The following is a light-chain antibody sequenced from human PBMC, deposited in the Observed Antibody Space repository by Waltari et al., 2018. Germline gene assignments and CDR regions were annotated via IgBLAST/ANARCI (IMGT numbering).Light chain of an antibody. CDR1: QVVGSY. CDR3: QQYYSYPVT. Sequence: AIRLTQSPASIAASTGDRDTTPCRASQVVGSYLAWYQQKSGRAPKLLLYASSSLEAEVPSRFGGSGSGTNFTLTISCLQSEDFASYFCQQYYSYPVTFGQGTRV. J-gene: IGKJ1*01. CDR2: ASS. V-gene: IGKV1-8*01.